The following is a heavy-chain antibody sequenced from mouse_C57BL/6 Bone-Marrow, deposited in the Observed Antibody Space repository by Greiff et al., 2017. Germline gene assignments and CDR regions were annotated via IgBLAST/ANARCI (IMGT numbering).Heavy chain of an antibody. D-gene: IGHD2-3*01. Sequence: QVQLKQSGAELMKPGASVKLSCKATGYTFTGYWIEWVKQRPGHGLEWIGEILPGSGSTNYNAKFKGKATFTADTSSNTAYMQLSSLTTEDSAIYYCARFKDMMVTEAWFAYWGQGTLVTVSA. CDR2: ILPGSGST. CDR3: ARFKDMMVTEAWFAY. CDR1: GYTFTGYW. J-gene: IGHJ3*01. V-gene: IGHV1-9*01.